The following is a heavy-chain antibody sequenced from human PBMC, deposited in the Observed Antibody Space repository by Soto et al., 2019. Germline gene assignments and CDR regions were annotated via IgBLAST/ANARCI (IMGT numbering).Heavy chain of an antibody. J-gene: IGHJ2*01. Sequence: QDQLVQSGAEVKKPGSSVKVSCKAFGGPFSSHTFSWVRQAPGQGLEWMGRIIPALGTTTYAQKFQGRVTITADESVTTGYLETEHLRNEDPAVYYCARPDFGDYWYFDLWGRGTLVTVSS. CDR2: IIPALGTT. CDR3: ARPDFGDYWYFDL. CDR1: GGPFSSHT. D-gene: IGHD4-17*01. V-gene: IGHV1-69*08.